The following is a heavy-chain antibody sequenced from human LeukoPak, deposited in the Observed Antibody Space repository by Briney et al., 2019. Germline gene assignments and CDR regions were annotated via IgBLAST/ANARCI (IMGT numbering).Heavy chain of an antibody. Sequence: SVKVSCTASGGTFSSYAISWVRQAHGPGPELMGGIIPTFGTTNYAQKFQGRVRTTASGSTSTAFMELSSLRSEDTVVYYCARVARIYDSSASTLSELGYRGPGTLATV. D-gene: IGHD3-22*01. CDR1: GGTFSSYA. CDR2: IIPTFGTT. V-gene: IGHV1-69*13. CDR3: ARVARIYDSSASTLSELGY. J-gene: IGHJ4*02.